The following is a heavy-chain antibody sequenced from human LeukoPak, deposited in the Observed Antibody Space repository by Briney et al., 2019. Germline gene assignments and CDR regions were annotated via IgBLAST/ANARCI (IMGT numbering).Heavy chain of an antibody. CDR1: GGSISSSSYY. D-gene: IGHD6-6*01. CDR3: ARGRGGIAARRGNFDY. CDR2: INHSGST. V-gene: IGHV4-39*07. J-gene: IGHJ4*02. Sequence: PSETLSLTCTVSGGSISSSSYYWSWIRQPPGKGLEWIGEINHSGSTNYNPSLKSRVTISVDTSKNQFSLKLSSVTAADTAVYYCARGRGGIAARRGNFDYWGQGTLVTVSS.